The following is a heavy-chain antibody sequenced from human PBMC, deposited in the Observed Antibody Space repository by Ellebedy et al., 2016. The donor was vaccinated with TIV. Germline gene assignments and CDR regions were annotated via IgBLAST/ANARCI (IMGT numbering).Heavy chain of an antibody. CDR1: GYGFGSYW. CDR2: IYSGDSDT. CDR3: ARVAGPGRTDFDY. V-gene: IGHV5-51*01. Sequence: GESLKISCKGSGYGFGSYWIGWVRQMPGKGLEWMGIIYSGDSDTRYSPSFEGQVTISADKSISTAYLQWSSLKASDSAMYYCARVAGPGRTDFDYWGQGTLVTVSS. D-gene: IGHD1-1*01. J-gene: IGHJ4*02.